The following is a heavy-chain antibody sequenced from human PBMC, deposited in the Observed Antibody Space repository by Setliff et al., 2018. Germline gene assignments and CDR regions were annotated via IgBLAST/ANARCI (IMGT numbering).Heavy chain of an antibody. V-gene: IGHV5-51*01. CDR1: GYSFPSYW. CDR2: IYPGDSHT. CDR3: ARLGRNNSAPPGDY. Sequence: GESLKISCKASGYSFPSYWIGWVRQVPGKGLEWLGIIYPGDSHTRYSPSFQGQVTISADKSILTAFLQWTYLKASDSAMYYCARLGRNNSAPPGDYWGQGTLVTVSS. J-gene: IGHJ4*02. D-gene: IGHD6-25*01.